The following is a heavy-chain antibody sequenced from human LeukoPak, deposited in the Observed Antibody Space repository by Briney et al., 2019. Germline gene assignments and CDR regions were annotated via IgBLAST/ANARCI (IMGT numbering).Heavy chain of an antibody. CDR1: GGSISGYY. CDR2: IYTSGST. V-gene: IGHV4-4*07. CDR3: ARDDRILGIAAGGAAFDI. J-gene: IGHJ3*02. D-gene: IGHD6-13*01. Sequence: SETLSLTCTVSGGSISGYYWSWIRQPAGKGLEWIGRIYTSGSTNYNPSLKSRVTMSVDTSKNQFSLKLSSVTAADTAVYYCARDDRILGIAAGGAAFDIWGQGTMVTVSS.